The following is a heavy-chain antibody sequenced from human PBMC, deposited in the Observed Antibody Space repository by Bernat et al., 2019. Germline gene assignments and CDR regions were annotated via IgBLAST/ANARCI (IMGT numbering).Heavy chain of an antibody. V-gene: IGHV3-30-3*01. Sequence: QVQLVESGGGVVQPGRSLRLSCAASGFTFSSYAMHWVHQAPGKGLEWVAVISYDGSNKYYADSVKGRFTISRDNSKTTLYLQMNSLRAEDTAVYYCARDRSLPLVWGSYRQDYYYYYGMDVWGQGTTVTVSS. D-gene: IGHD3-16*02. CDR3: ARDRSLPLVWGSYRQDYYYYYGMDV. J-gene: IGHJ6*02. CDR2: ISYDGSNK. CDR1: GFTFSSYA.